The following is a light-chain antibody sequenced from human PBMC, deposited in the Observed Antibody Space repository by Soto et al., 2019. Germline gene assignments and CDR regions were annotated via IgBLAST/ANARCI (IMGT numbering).Light chain of an antibody. J-gene: IGKJ2*01. CDR1: QSVSSSY. Sequence: EIGLTQYPGTLSLSPGERATLSCRASQSVSSSYLAWYQQKPGQAPRLLMYGASSRATGIPDRLSGSGSGTDFTLTINRLEHEDFAVYYCQQYGSSLYTFGQGTKREIK. CDR3: QQYGSSLYT. V-gene: IGKV3-20*01. CDR2: GAS.